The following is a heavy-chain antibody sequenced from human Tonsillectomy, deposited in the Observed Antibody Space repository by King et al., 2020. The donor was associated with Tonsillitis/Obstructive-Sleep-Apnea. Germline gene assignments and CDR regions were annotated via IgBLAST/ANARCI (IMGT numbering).Heavy chain of an antibody. V-gene: IGHV3-49*04. CDR2: IRSKAYGGTT. J-gene: IGHJ3*02. Sequence: VQLVESGGGLVQPGRSLRLSCTASGFTFGDYAMSWVRKAPGKGLEWVGFIRSKAYGGTTEYAASVKGRFTISRDDSKSIAYMQMNSLKTEDTAVYYCTRGARPYAFDMWGQGTMVTVSS. D-gene: IGHD6-6*01. CDR1: GFTFGDYA. CDR3: TRGARPYAFDM.